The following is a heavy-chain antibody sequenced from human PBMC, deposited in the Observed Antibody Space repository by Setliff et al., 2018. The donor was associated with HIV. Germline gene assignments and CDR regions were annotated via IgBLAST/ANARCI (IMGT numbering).Heavy chain of an antibody. CDR3: ARLNGSGSP. D-gene: IGHD3-10*01. CDR2: IDHSGGT. Sequence: SETLSLTCAVYGGSFSGYYWSWIRQTPGKGLERIGEIDHSGGTKYNPSLKSRVTISLDTSKNQFSLKLSSVTAADTAVYYCARLNGSGSPWGQGTLVTVSS. CDR1: GGSFSGYY. J-gene: IGHJ5*02. V-gene: IGHV4-34*01.